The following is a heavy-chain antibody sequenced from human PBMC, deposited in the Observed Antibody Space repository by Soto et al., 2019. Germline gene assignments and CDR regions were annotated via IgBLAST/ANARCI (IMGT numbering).Heavy chain of an antibody. Sequence: VASVKVSCKASGGTFSSYAISWVRQAPGQGLEWMGGFDPEDGETIYAQKFQGRVTMTEDTSTDTAYMELSSLRSEDTAVYYCATTSLAARPPHYFDYWGQGTLVTVSS. CDR3: ATTSLAARPPHYFDY. J-gene: IGHJ4*02. D-gene: IGHD6-6*01. CDR2: FDPEDGET. CDR1: GGTFSSYA. V-gene: IGHV1-24*01.